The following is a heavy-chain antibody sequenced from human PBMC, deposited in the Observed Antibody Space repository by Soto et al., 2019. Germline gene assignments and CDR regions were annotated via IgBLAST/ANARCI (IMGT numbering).Heavy chain of an antibody. CDR3: ARRTVGWYFEL. CDR1: GFTFSIYA. V-gene: IGHV3-23*01. Sequence: EVQLLESGGGLVQPGGSLRLSCAASGFTFSIYAMNWVRQAPGKGLEWVPVISGSGGSTYYADSVKGRFTISRDNSKNTLYLQMNSLRAEDPAVYYCARRTVGWYFELWGRGTLVTVSS. CDR2: ISGSGGST. J-gene: IGHJ2*01. D-gene: IGHD4-17*01.